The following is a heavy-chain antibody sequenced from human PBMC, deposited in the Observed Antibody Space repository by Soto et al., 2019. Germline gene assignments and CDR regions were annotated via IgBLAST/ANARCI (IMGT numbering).Heavy chain of an antibody. J-gene: IGHJ4*02. CDR3: AHLHLRSTVTTDFDY. V-gene: IGHV2-5*02. D-gene: IGHD4-17*01. CDR2: IYWDDDK. Sequence: GLDLEWLALIYWDDDKRYSPSLKSRLTITKDTSKNQVVLTMTNMDPVDTATYYCAHLHLRSTVTTDFDYWGQGTLVTVSS.